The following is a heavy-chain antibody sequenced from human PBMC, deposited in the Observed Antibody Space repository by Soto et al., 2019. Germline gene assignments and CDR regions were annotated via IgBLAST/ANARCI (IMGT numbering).Heavy chain of an antibody. V-gene: IGHV3-23*01. J-gene: IGHJ4*02. CDR3: AKNTGYEHSSGWSYDY. Sequence: EVQLLESGGGLVQPGGSLRLSCAASGFTFSSYAMSWVRQAPGKGLEWVSAISGSGGSTYYADSVKGRFTISRDNSKNTLYLQMNSLRAEDTAVYYCAKNTGYEHSSGWSYDYWGQGILVTVSS. CDR1: GFTFSSYA. CDR2: ISGSGGST. D-gene: IGHD6-19*01.